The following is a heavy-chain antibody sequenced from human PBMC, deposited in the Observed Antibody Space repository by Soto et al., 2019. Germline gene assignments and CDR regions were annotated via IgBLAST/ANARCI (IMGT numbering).Heavy chain of an antibody. D-gene: IGHD5-18*01. CDR1: GFTFSSYG. V-gene: IGHV3-30*03. J-gene: IGHJ4*02. Sequence: QAQLVESGGGVVQPGRSLRLSCAASGFTFSSYGMHWVRQAPGTELEWVAVISYDGGLQYYADSVKGRFTISRDNSKNMVLLQMNSLRAEDTAVYYCVSDRGYGHASVPYSWGQGTLVSVSS. CDR3: VSDRGYGHASVPYS. CDR2: ISYDGGLQ.